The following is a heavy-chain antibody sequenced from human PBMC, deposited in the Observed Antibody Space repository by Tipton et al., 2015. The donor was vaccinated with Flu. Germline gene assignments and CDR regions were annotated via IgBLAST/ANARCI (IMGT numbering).Heavy chain of an antibody. CDR1: GGSVNGYF. CDR3: ARLSYYDVDLKNFYFDH. V-gene: IGHV4-59*05. CDR2: IYPSGTT. Sequence: TLSLTCTVSGGSVNGYFWSWIRQPPGKGLELIGSIYPSGTTYYNPSLKSRVTISVDTSKSQFSLMLRSVTAADTAVYYCARLSYYDVDLKNFYFDHWGQGALVTVSS. D-gene: IGHD3-10*02. J-gene: IGHJ4*02.